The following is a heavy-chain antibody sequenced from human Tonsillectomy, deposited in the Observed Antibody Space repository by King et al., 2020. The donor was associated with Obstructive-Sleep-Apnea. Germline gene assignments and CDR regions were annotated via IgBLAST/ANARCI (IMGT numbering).Heavy chain of an antibody. D-gene: IGHD2-15*01. CDR2: INPNSGGT. Sequence: VQLVESGAEVKKPGASVKVSCKASGYTFTGYYMHWVRQAPGQGLEWMGWINPNSGGTNYAQKFHGWVTMTRDTSISTAYMELSRLRSDDTAVYYCASMRSCCSGGSCYAFDYWGQGTLVTVSS. V-gene: IGHV1-2*04. CDR1: GYTFTGYY. CDR3: ASMRSCCSGGSCYAFDY. J-gene: IGHJ4*02.